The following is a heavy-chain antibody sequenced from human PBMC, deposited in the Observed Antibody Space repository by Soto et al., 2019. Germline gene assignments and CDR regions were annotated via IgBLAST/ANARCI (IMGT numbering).Heavy chain of an antibody. J-gene: IGHJ6*02. CDR1: GYSFTSYW. V-gene: IGHV5-51*01. Sequence: GESLKIFCKGSGYSFTSYWIGWVRQMPGKGLEWMGIIYPGDSDTRYSPSFQGQVTISADKSISTAYLQWSSLKASDTAMYYCARHKVGGVVVPAAIYGMDVWGQGTTVTVSS. D-gene: IGHD2-2*01. CDR2: IYPGDSDT. CDR3: ARHKVGGVVVPAAIYGMDV.